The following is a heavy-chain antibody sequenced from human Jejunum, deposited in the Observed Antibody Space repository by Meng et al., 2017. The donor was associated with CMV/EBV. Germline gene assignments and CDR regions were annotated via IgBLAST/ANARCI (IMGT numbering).Heavy chain of an antibody. V-gene: IGHV1-69-2*01. CDR2: VDPEYGET. CDR3: ATVKATYGRGNAFDR. Sequence: SGYTFTDYYMHWVQQAPGKGLEWMGLVDPEYGETTYAEKFHGRVTITADTSRDTVYMELRSLRSEDTAVYYCATVKATYGRGNAFDRWGQGTLVTVSS. J-gene: IGHJ3*01. CDR1: GYTFTDYY. D-gene: IGHD5-12*01.